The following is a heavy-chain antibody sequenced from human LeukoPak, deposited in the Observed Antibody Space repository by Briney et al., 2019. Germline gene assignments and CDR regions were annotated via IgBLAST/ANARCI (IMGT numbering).Heavy chain of an antibody. V-gene: IGHV3-30*02. J-gene: IGHJ4*02. D-gene: IGHD3-22*01. CDR2: IRYDGSNK. CDR1: GFTFSSYG. Sequence: GGSLRLSCAASGFTFSSYGMHWVRQAPGKGREWVAFIRYDGSNKYYADSVKGRFTISRDNSKNTLYLQMNSLRVEDTAVYYCARHSDSSVYVENPIDYWGQGTLVTVSS. CDR3: ARHSDSSVYVENPIDY.